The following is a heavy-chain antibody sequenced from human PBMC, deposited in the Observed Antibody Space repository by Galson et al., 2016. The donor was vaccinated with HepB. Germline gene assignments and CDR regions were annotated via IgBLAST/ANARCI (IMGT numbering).Heavy chain of an antibody. J-gene: IGHJ6*03. Sequence: SETLSLTCTVSNGSITSHYWSWIRQSPGKGLEWIAYMYHSGGTVYNPSLKSRVSISEDTSKNQFTLKLTSVTAADTAVYFCAREIQLWSPYYHYYMDVWGKGSTVAVSS. D-gene: IGHD5-18*01. CDR3: AREIQLWSPYYHYYMDV. CDR2: MYHSGGT. V-gene: IGHV4-59*11. CDR1: NGSITSHY.